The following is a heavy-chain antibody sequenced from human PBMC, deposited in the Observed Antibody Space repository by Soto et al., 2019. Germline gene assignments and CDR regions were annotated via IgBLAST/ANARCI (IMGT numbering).Heavy chain of an antibody. V-gene: IGHV6-1*01. CDR1: GDSVSSNSAA. J-gene: IGHJ3*02. Sequence: QVQLQQSGPGLVKPSQTLSLTCAISGDSVSSNSAAWNWIRQSPSRGLEWLGRTYYRSKWYNDYAVSVQSRITINPDTSKNQFSLQLNSVTPEDTAVYYCAREGNPGIAAAGGGAFDIWGQGTMVTVSS. CDR2: TYYRSKWYN. CDR3: AREGNPGIAAAGGGAFDI. D-gene: IGHD6-13*01.